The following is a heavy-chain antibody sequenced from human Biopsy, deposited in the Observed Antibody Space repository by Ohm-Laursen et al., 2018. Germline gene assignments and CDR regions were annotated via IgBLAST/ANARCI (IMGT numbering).Heavy chain of an antibody. CDR2: IDWSSRNI. CDR1: GFSFDDFA. J-gene: IGHJ6*02. V-gene: IGHV3-9*01. Sequence: SLRLSCAASGFSFDDFAMHWVRQRPGKGLEWVAGIDWSSRNINYGDSVKGRFTISRDSAKKSLYLQMNSVRADDTAVYYCARDSDFWSGYYDYQQSGMDVWGQGTTVTVSS. CDR3: ARDSDFWSGYYDYQQSGMDV. D-gene: IGHD3-3*01.